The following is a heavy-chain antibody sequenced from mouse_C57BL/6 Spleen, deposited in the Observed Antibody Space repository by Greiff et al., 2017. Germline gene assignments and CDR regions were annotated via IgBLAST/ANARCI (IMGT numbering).Heavy chain of an antibody. Sequence: VKLQESGPGLVQPSQSLSITCTVSGFSLTSYGVHWVRQSPGKGLEWLGVIWSGGSTDYNAAFISRLSISKDNSKSHVFFKMNSLQADDTAIYYCARNGDYDSWFAYWGQGTLVTVSA. V-gene: IGHV2-2*01. CDR3: ARNGDYDSWFAY. J-gene: IGHJ3*01. CDR1: GFSLTSYG. CDR2: IWSGGST. D-gene: IGHD2-4*01.